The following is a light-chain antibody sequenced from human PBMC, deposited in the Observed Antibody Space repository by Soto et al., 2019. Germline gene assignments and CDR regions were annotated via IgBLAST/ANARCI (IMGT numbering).Light chain of an antibody. CDR2: GAS. J-gene: IGKJ4*01. Sequence: DRVLTQSPATLSVSPGERAPLSCRASQSVSSNLAWYQQKPGQAPRLLFYGASTRATGIPARFSGSGSGTEFTLTISSXQSEDFAVYYCQQYNNWPFTVGGGTKVDIK. V-gene: IGKV3-15*01. CDR1: QSVSSN. CDR3: QQYNNWPFT.